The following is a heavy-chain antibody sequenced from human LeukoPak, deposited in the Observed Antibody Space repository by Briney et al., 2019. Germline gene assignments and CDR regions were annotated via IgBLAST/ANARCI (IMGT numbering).Heavy chain of an antibody. CDR3: ARAYSSSWYYNWFDP. Sequence: SETLSLTCTVSGGSISTYYWSWLRQPPGKGLEWIGYIYYSGSTNYNPSLKSRVTMSLDTSKKQFSLKLSSVTAADTAMYYCARAYSSSWYYNWFDPWGQGTLVTVSS. CDR2: IYYSGST. J-gene: IGHJ5*02. V-gene: IGHV4-59*01. CDR1: GGSISTYY. D-gene: IGHD6-13*01.